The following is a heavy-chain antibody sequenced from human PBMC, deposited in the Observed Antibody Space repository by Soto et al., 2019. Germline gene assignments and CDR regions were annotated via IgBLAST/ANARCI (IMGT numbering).Heavy chain of an antibody. Sequence: QVQLVQSGAEVKKPGSSVKVSCKASGGTFSSYAISWVRQAPGQGLEWMGGIIPIFGTANYAQKFQGRVTXTAXEATSTAYMELSSLRSVDPAVYHCARGDYSYYFDYWGQGTLVTFSS. D-gene: IGHD4-17*01. J-gene: IGHJ4*02. V-gene: IGHV1-69*12. CDR3: ARGDYSYYFDY. CDR1: GGTFSSYA. CDR2: IIPIFGTA.